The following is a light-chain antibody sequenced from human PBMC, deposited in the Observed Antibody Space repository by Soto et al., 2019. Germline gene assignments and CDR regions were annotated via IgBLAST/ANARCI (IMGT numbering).Light chain of an antibody. J-gene: IGKJ4*01. CDR2: GAS. V-gene: IGKV3-20*01. CDR1: QSVSSNY. CDR3: QQYGTSAFT. Sequence: EIVLTQSPGTLSLSPGERATLSCRASQSVSSNYLAWYQQKPGQAPRLLMYGASSRATGIPDRFSGSGSGTDFTLTISSLEPEDFAVYYCQQYGTSAFTFGGGTKVEIK.